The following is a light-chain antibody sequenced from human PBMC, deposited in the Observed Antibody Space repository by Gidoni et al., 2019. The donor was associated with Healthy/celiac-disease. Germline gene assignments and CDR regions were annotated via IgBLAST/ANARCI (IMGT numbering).Light chain of an antibody. J-gene: IGLJ2*01. CDR1: KLGDKY. V-gene: IGLV3-1*01. Sequence: SYELTHPPSVSVSPGQTASITCSGDKLGDKYACWYQQKPGQSPVLVIYQDSKLPAGIPERFSGSNSGNTATLTISGTQAMDEDDYYCQAWDSSTVVFGGGTKLTVL. CDR3: QAWDSSTVV. CDR2: QDS.